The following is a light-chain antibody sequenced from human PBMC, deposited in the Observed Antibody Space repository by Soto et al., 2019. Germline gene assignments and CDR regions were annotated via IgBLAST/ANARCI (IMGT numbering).Light chain of an antibody. CDR3: QSYDSSLSGYVV. CDR1: SSNVGAGYD. CDR2: GNS. Sequence: QSVLTQPPSVSGAPGQRATISCTGSSSNVGAGYDVHWYQQLPGPAPKLLIYGNSNRPSGVPDRFSGSKAGASASLASTGLQAEDESDDYCQSYDSSLSGYVVFGGGTKLTVL. J-gene: IGLJ2*01. V-gene: IGLV1-40*01.